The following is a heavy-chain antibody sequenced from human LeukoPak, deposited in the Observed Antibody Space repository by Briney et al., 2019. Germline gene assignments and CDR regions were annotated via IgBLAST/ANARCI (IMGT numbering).Heavy chain of an antibody. V-gene: IGHV3-64*01. Sequence: EPGGSLRLSCVASGFTFSTYAMHWVRQAPGKGMEYVSAISANGGGTYYTNSVKGRFTIPRDNSKNTLYLQMGSLKTEDMAVYYCARKGWYSSGWYGTNFDYWGQGTLVTVSS. J-gene: IGHJ4*02. CDR1: GFTFSTYA. D-gene: IGHD6-19*01. CDR3: ARKGWYSSGWYGTNFDY. CDR2: ISANGGGT.